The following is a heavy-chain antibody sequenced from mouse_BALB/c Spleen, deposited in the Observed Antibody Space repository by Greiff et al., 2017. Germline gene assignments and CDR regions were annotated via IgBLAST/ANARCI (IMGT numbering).Heavy chain of an antibody. CDR1: GFTFSSYA. J-gene: IGHJ2*01. Sequence: DVMLVQSGGGLVKPGGSLKLSCAASGFTFSSYAMSWVRQTPEKRLEWVATISSGGSYTYYPDSVKGRFTISRDNAKNTLYLQMSSLRSEDTAMYYCARRIDGYYFDNWGKGTTLTVSS. V-gene: IGHV5-9-1*01. CDR2: ISSGGSYT. D-gene: IGHD2-3*01. CDR3: ARRIDGYYFDN.